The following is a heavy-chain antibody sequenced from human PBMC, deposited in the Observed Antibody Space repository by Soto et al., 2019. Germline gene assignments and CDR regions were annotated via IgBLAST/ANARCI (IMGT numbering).Heavy chain of an antibody. CDR2: MNPNSGNT. CDR1: GYTFTSYD. V-gene: IGHV1-8*01. Sequence: ASVKVSCKASGYTFTSYDINWVRQATGQGLEWMGWMNPNSGNTGYAQKFQGRVTMTRNTSISTAYMELSSLRSEDTAVYYCARGLQARYFVWGSYYNDPTYYYYYLDVGGKGTTATVSS. J-gene: IGHJ6*03. CDR3: ARGLQARYFVWGSYYNDPTYYYYYLDV. D-gene: IGHD3-10*01.